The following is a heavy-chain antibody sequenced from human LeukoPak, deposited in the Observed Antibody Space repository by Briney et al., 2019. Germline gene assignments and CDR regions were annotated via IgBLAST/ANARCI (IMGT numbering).Heavy chain of an antibody. Sequence: TGGSLRLSCAASGFTFSSYEMNWVRQAPGKGLEWVSYISSSGSTIYYADSVKGRFTISRDNAKNSLYLQMNSLRAEDTAVYYCARESTAARFDYWGQGTLVTVSS. V-gene: IGHV3-48*03. CDR2: ISSSGSTI. CDR3: ARESTAARFDY. J-gene: IGHJ4*02. D-gene: IGHD6-6*01. CDR1: GFTFSSYE.